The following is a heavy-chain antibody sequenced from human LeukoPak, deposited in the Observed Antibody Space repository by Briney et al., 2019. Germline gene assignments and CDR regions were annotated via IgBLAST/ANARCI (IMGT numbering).Heavy chain of an antibody. CDR3: AREDILTGFDY. V-gene: IGHV3-53*01. Sequence: GGSLRLSCAASGFTVSSNYMSWVRQAPGKGLEWVSVVYSGGSTYYADSVKGRFTISRDNSKNTLYLQMNSLRAEDTAVYYCAREDILTGFDYWGQGTLVTVSS. CDR1: GFTVSSNY. D-gene: IGHD3-9*01. CDR2: VYSGGST. J-gene: IGHJ4*02.